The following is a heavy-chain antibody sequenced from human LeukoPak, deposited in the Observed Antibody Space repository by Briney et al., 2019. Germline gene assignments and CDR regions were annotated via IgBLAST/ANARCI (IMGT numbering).Heavy chain of an antibody. V-gene: IGHV3-74*01. J-gene: IGHJ3*02. CDR2: INSDGSST. CDR1: GFTFSSYW. CDR3: ARDHGGADAFDI. Sequence: PGGSLRLSCAASGFTFSSYWMHWVRQAPGKGLVWVSRINSDGSSTSYADSVKGRFTISRDNSKNTLYLQMNSLRAEDTPVYYCARDHGGADAFDIWGQGTMVTVSS.